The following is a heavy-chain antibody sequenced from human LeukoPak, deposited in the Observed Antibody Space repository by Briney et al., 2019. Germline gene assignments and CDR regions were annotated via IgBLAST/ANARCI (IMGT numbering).Heavy chain of an antibody. V-gene: IGHV3-48*04. Sequence: GGSLRLSCAASGFTFSSYGMHWVRQAPGKGLEWVSYISSGSTIYYADSVKGRFTISRDNAKNSLYLQMNSLRAEDTAVYYCARDSSGLSDYWGQGTLVTVSS. J-gene: IGHJ4*02. CDR2: ISSGSTI. CDR3: ARDSSGLSDY. D-gene: IGHD3-22*01. CDR1: GFTFSSYG.